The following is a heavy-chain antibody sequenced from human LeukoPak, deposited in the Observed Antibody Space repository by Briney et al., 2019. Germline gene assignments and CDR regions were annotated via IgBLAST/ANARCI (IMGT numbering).Heavy chain of an antibody. Sequence: GGSLRLSCTASGFTFNDYWMTWVRQTPGKGLEWLANINEDGSAKNYVDSVKGRFTISRDNAVNSLYLQMNSLRAEDTAVYYCAREPRLWLDLLFDYWGQGTLVTVSS. J-gene: IGHJ4*02. D-gene: IGHD5-18*01. CDR1: GFTFNDYW. CDR3: AREPRLWLDLLFDY. V-gene: IGHV3-7*01. CDR2: INEDGSAK.